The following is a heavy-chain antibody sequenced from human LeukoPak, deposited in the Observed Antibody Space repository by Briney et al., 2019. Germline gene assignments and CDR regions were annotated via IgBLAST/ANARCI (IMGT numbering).Heavy chain of an antibody. J-gene: IGHJ2*01. CDR3: ARVSTNSRVAGYDPQWYFDL. CDR2: VSAFNGNT. CDR1: GFPFFNYG. Sequence: ASMKVSLKGSGFPFFNYGFRLGRPGPGPGLELEGLVSAFNGNTNYLQKFQGRVTMTTDTSTNTVYMELRSLRSDDTAVYYCARVSTNSRVAGYDPQWYFDLWGRGTPVTVSP. D-gene: IGHD5-12*01. V-gene: IGHV1-18*04.